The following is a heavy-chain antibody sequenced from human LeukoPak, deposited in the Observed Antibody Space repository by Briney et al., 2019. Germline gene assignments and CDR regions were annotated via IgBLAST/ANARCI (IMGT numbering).Heavy chain of an antibody. J-gene: IGHJ6*02. V-gene: IGHV3-48*03. CDR1: GFTFSSYE. CDR2: ISSSGSTI. CDR3: AREGDSGMDV. Sequence: GGSLRLSCAASGFTFSSYEMNWVRQAPGKGLEWVSYISSSGSTIYYADSVKGRFIISRDNAKNSLYLQMNSLRAEDTAVYYCAREGDSGMDVWGQGTTVTVSS. D-gene: IGHD1-26*01.